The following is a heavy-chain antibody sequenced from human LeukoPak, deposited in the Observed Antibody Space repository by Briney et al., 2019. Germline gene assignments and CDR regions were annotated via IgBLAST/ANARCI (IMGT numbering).Heavy chain of an antibody. J-gene: IGHJ3*01. Sequence: GGSLRLSCAASGFTFSSYNMNWVRQAPGKGLEWLTYVSSSSSIIYSADSVKGRFTVSRDNAKNSLYLQMNSLGAEDTAVYYCARGQDTVVTSRDAFDVWGQGTMVTVSS. CDR2: VSSSSSII. CDR1: GFTFSSYN. V-gene: IGHV3-48*01. CDR3: ARGQDTVVTSRDAFDV. D-gene: IGHD4-23*01.